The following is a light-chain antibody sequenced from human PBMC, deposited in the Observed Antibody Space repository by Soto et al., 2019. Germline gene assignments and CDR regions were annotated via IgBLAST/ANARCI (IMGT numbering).Light chain of an antibody. Sequence: DIQMTQSPSSLSASVGDRVTITCRASQTISTYLNWYQQKPGKAPRLLIYDASSLLSGVPSRFSGSGSGTDFTLTIASLQPEDFSTYYCQQSYNSPPITFGQGTRLEIK. J-gene: IGKJ5*01. CDR2: DAS. V-gene: IGKV1-39*01. CDR3: QQSYNSPPIT. CDR1: QTISTY.